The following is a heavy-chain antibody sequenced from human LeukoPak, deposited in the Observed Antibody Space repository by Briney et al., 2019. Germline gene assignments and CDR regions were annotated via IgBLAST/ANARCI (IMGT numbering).Heavy chain of an antibody. Sequence: GGSLRLSCAASGFTVSSNYMSWVRQAPGKGLEWVSVIYSGGSTYYADSVKGRFTISRVNSKNTLYLQMNSLRAEDTAVYYCARAPKLGPFDYWGQGTLVTVSS. V-gene: IGHV3-66*02. CDR1: GFTVSSNY. J-gene: IGHJ4*02. CDR3: ARAPKLGPFDY. CDR2: IYSGGST. D-gene: IGHD3-16*01.